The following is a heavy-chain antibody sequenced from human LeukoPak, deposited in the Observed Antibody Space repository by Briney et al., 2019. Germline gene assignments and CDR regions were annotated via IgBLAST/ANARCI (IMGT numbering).Heavy chain of an antibody. J-gene: IGHJ4*02. CDR3: ARRSSYGYYFDY. D-gene: IGHD5-18*01. Sequence: GGSLRLSCAASGFTFSSYEMNWVRQAPGKGLEWVSYISSSGSTIYYADSVKGRFTISRDNAKNSLYLQMNSLRAEDTAVYYCARRSSYGYYFDYWGQGTLVTVSS. CDR2: ISSSGSTI. CDR1: GFTFSSYE. V-gene: IGHV3-48*03.